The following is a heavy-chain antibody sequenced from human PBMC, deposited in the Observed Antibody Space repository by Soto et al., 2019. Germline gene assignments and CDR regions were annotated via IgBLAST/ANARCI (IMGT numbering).Heavy chain of an antibody. V-gene: IGHV4-38-2*02. CDR1: GYSISSGCF. CDR3: ARESYSGYNSSDY. D-gene: IGHD5-12*01. CDR2: MYHDGNT. J-gene: IGHJ4*02. Sequence: TSETLSLTFEVSGYSISSGCFWGWIRQPPGKGLEWIANMYHDGNTHYNPSLKSRFTMSVDTSKNQFALKLNSVTAAETAVYYCARESYSGYNSSDYWGQGILVTVSS.